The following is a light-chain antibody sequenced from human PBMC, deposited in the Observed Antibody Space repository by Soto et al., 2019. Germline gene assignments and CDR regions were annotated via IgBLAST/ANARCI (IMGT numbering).Light chain of an antibody. Sequence: EIVLTQSPATLSLSPGERATLSCRASQSVSRYLAWYQQKPGQAPRLLIYEASYRATGIPARFSGGGSQTHFTLTTSILEPEDFAVFYCQQRSNRPLTVGGGTKVEIK. V-gene: IGKV3-11*01. CDR3: QQRSNRPLT. CDR2: EAS. J-gene: IGKJ4*01. CDR1: QSVSRY.